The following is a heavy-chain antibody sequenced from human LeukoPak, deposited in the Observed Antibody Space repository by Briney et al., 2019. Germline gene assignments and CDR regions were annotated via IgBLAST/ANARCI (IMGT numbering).Heavy chain of an antibody. Sequence: GGSLRLSCAASGFTFSSYAMSWVRQAPGKGLEWVSAISGSGGSTYYADSVKGRFTIARDNSKNTLYLQMNSLRAEDTAVYYCAKPALSYGSGSYFDYWGQGTLVTVSS. J-gene: IGHJ4*02. D-gene: IGHD3-10*01. CDR2: ISGSGGST. V-gene: IGHV3-23*01. CDR3: AKPALSYGSGSYFDY. CDR1: GFTFSSYA.